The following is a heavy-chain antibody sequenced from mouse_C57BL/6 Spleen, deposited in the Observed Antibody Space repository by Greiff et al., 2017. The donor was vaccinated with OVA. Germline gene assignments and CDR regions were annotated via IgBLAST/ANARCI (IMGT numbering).Heavy chain of an antibody. CDR1: GYSITSGYY. V-gene: IGHV3-6*01. D-gene: IGHD1-1*01. J-gene: IGHJ2*01. CDR3: ARDGTTVVAEDYFDY. CDR2: ISYDGSN. Sequence: EVQLVESGPGLVKPSQSLSLTCSVTGYSITSGYYWNWIRQFPGNKLEWMGYISYDGSNNYNPSLKNRISITRDTSKNQFFLKLNSVTTEDTATYYCARDGTTVVAEDYFDYWGQGTTLTVSS.